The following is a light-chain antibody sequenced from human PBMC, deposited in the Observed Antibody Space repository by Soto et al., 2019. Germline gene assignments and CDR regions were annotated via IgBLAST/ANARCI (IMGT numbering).Light chain of an antibody. J-gene: IGLJ1*01. V-gene: IGLV2-14*01. CDR2: EVS. CDR1: SSDVGGYNY. Sequence: QSVLAQPASVSVCRGRSITISCTGTSSDVGGYNYVSWYQQHPGKAPKLMIYEVSNRPSGVSNRFSGSKSGNTASLTISGLQAEDEADYYCSSYTSSSTRGVFGTGTKAPS. CDR3: SSYTSSSTRGV.